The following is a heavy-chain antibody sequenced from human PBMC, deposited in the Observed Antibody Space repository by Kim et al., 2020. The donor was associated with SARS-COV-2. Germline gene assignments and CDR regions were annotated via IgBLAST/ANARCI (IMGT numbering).Heavy chain of an antibody. V-gene: IGHV3-11*01. Sequence: GGSLRLSCEASGFTFSDYYMSWIRHAPGKGLDWVSYISSGGSTIFNADSVKGRFTISRDNAKNSLYLQMSSLRAEDTAVYYCARRTQGRASDIWGQGTMVTVSS. CDR1: GFTFSDYY. CDR3: ARRTQGRASDI. CDR2: ISSGGSTI. J-gene: IGHJ3*02.